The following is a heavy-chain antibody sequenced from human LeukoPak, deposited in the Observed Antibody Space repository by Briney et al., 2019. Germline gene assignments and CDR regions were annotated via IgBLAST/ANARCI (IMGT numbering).Heavy chain of an antibody. CDR3: AKAKSYYSNYDY. CDR1: GFTFSSYS. J-gene: IGHJ4*01. CDR2: ISSSSSYI. V-gene: IGHV3-21*04. D-gene: IGHD4-11*01. Sequence: PGGSLRLSSAASGFTFSSYSMNWVRQAPGKGLEWVSSISSSSSYIYYADSVKGRFTISRDNAKNTLYLQVNSLRAEDTAVYYWAKAKSYYSNYDYWGQGTLVNGSS.